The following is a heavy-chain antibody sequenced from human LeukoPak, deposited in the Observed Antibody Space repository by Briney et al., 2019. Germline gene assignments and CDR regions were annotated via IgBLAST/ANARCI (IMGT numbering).Heavy chain of an antibody. D-gene: IGHD3-10*01. J-gene: IGHJ6*03. CDR2: IYTSGST. CDR3: ARAVGSGSFQTYYYYMDV. V-gene: IGHV4-4*07. CDR1: GGSISSYY. Sequence: PSETLSLTRTVSGGSISSYYWSWIRQPAGKGLEWIGRIYTSGSTNYNPSLKSRVTMSVDTSKNQFSLKLSSVTAADTAVYYCARAVGSGSFQTYYYYMDVWGKGTTVTISS.